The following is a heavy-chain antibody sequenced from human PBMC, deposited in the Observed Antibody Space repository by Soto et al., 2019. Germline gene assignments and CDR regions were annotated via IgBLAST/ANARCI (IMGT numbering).Heavy chain of an antibody. D-gene: IGHD1-26*01. J-gene: IGHJ4*02. V-gene: IGHV3-30*18. CDR2: ISFDGRNT. Sequence: PGGSLRLSCAASGFTFNSYGMHWVRQAPGKGLEWVVVISFDGRNTYYADSVKGRFTISRDNSKNTLYLQMTSLRAEDTAVYYCAKSLGATPNYFDYWGQGTLVTVS. CDR1: GFTFNSYG. CDR3: AKSLGATPNYFDY.